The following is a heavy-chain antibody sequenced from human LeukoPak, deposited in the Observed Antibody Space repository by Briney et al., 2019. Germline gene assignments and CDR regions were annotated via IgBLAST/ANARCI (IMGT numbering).Heavy chain of an antibody. V-gene: IGHV4-34*01. CDR2: INHSGST. Sequence: SETLSLTCAVYGGSFSGYYWSWIRQPPGKGLEWIGEINHSGSTNYNPSLKSRVTISVDTSKNQFSLKLSSVTAADTAVYYCARGLDHDLLTNWGQGTLVTVSS. D-gene: IGHD1-14*01. CDR3: ARGLDHDLLTN. CDR1: GGSFSGYY. J-gene: IGHJ4*02.